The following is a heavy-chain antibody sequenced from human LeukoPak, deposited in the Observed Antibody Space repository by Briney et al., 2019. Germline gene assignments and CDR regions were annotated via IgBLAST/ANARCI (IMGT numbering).Heavy chain of an antibody. CDR3: ARDGGGYSYGYYYFDY. J-gene: IGHJ4*02. Sequence: GGSLRLSCSASGFTFTSSGMSWVRQAPGKGLEWVSAISGSGGSTYYADSVRGRLTISRDNSKNTLYLQMNSLRAEDTAVYYCARDGGGYSYGYYYFDYWGQGTLVTVSS. CDR1: GFTFTSSG. D-gene: IGHD5-18*01. V-gene: IGHV3-23*01. CDR2: ISGSGGST.